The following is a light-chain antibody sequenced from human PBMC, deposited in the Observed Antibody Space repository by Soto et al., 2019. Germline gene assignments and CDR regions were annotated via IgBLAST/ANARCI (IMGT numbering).Light chain of an antibody. CDR1: SSDVGGYNV. CDR3: CSRGASFNWV. V-gene: IGLV2-11*01. Sequence: QSALTQPASVSGSPGQSIAISCTGTSSDVGGYNVVSWYQQRPGEAPKLIIYYVSQRPSGVPVRFSASKSGNTASLTISGLQADDEADYYCCSRGASFNWVFGGGTKLTVL. CDR2: YVS. J-gene: IGLJ3*02.